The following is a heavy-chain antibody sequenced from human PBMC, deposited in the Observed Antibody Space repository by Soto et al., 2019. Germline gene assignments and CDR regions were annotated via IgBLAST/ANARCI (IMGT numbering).Heavy chain of an antibody. CDR1: GFSFSSCA. CDR2: ISGSADST. D-gene: IGHD2-8*01. V-gene: IGHV3-23*01. CDR3: AKTRGAMIYAISVYGMDV. J-gene: IGHJ6*02. Sequence: PGGALRLSWAASGFSFSSCAMNWVRQATGKGLERVSIISGSADSTFYADSVKGRFTISRDNSKSTLYLQINSLRAEDTAVYYCAKTRGAMIYAISVYGMDVWGQGTTVTVSS.